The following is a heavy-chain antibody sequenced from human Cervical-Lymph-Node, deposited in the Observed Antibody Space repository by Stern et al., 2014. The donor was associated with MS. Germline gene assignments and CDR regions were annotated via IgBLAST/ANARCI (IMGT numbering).Heavy chain of an antibody. CDR2: IHTSGTT. J-gene: IGHJ4*02. D-gene: IGHD5-24*01. CDR3: SRDADGYSLVFGY. V-gene: IGHV4-30-4*01. CDR1: GGSISSAEYY. Sequence: QLQLQESGPGLVKPSQTLSLTCAVSGGSISSAEYYWSWIRQSPGKGLEWIGYIHTSGTTYSNPSLKSRVTISVDTSKNQFSLKLRSVTAADTAVYYCSRDADGYSLVFGYWGRGTLVTVSS.